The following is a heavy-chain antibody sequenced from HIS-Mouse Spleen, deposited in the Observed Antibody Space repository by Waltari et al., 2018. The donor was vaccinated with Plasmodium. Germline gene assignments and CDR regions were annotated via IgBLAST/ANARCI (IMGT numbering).Heavy chain of an antibody. V-gene: IGHV4-34*01. Sequence: QVQLQQWGAGLLKPSETLSLTCAVYGGSFSGYYWSWIRQPPGKGLEWIGEINHGGSTNYTPSLKSRVTISVDTSKNQFSLKLSSVTAADTAVYYCARGLRGHYWYFDLWGRGTLVTVSS. CDR3: ARGLRGHYWYFDL. CDR1: GGSFSGYY. CDR2: INHGGST. J-gene: IGHJ2*01. D-gene: IGHD3-10*01.